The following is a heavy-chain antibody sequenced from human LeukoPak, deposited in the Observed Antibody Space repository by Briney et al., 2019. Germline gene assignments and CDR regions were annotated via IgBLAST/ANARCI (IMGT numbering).Heavy chain of an antibody. CDR3: AKYPGGRRTEAYGSRWPDPAFAFDI. D-gene: IGHD6-13*01. CDR2: IYYSGST. Sequence: SETLSLTCTVSGGSIRNSNYYWGWIRQPPGKGLEWIGSIYYSGSTFYNPSLKSRVTISVDTSKNQFSLKLSSVTAADTAIYYCAKYPGGRRTEAYGSRWPDPAFAFDIWGQGTMVTVSS. J-gene: IGHJ3*02. V-gene: IGHV4-39*01. CDR1: GGSIRNSNYY.